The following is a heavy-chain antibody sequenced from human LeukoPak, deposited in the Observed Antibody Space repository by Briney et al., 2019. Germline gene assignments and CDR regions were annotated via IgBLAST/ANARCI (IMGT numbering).Heavy chain of an antibody. V-gene: IGHV4-4*09. D-gene: IGHD1-1*01. Sequence: TSETPSLTCTVSGGSFSGYYWSWIRQTPGKGLEWIGYLYSSGTTNYNRSLQSRVIISLDTPKNQLSLSVTSVTAADTAMYFCARRISSWNVYIDKWGQGIQVTVSS. J-gene: IGHJ4*02. CDR2: LYSSGTT. CDR3: ARRISSWNVYIDK. CDR1: GGSFSGYY.